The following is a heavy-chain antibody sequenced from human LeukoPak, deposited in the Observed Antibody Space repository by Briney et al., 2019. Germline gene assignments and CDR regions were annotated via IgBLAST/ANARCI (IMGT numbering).Heavy chain of an antibody. D-gene: IGHD3-22*01. V-gene: IGHV3-23*01. Sequence: GGSLRLSCAASGCTFSSYAMSWVRQAPGKGLEWVSAISGSGGSTYYADSVKGRFTISRDNSKNTLYLQMNSLRAEDTAVYYCAKRRYDSSGYTPWGQGTLVTVSS. CDR2: ISGSGGST. J-gene: IGHJ4*02. CDR3: AKRRYDSSGYTP. CDR1: GCTFSSYA.